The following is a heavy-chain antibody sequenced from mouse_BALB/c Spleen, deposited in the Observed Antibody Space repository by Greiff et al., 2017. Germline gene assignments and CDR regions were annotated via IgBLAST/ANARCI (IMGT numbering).Heavy chain of an antibody. V-gene: IGHV5-6*02. J-gene: IGHJ2*01. CDR1: GFTFSSYG. D-gene: IGHD1-1*01. CDR2: ISSGGSYT. Sequence: EVNLVESGGDLVKPGGSLKLSCAASGFTFSSYGMSWVRQTPDKRLEWVATISSGGSYTYYPDSVKGRFTISRDNAKNTLYLQMSSLKSEDTAMYYCASRYYGSSYENYFDYWGQGTTLTVSS. CDR3: ASRYYGSSYENYFDY.